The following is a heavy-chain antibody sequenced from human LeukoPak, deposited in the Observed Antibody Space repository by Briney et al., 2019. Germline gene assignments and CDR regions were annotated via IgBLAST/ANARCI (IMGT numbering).Heavy chain of an antibody. J-gene: IGHJ6*02. V-gene: IGHV3-74*01. CDR3: ARGRYYGMDV. CDR2: INSDGSST. CDR1: GFTFSSYW. Sequence: TGGSLRLSCAASGFTFSSYWMHWVRQAPGKGLVWVSPINSDGSSTSYADSVKGRFTISRDNAKNTLYLQMNSLRVEDTAVYYCARGRYYGMDVWGQGTTVTVSS.